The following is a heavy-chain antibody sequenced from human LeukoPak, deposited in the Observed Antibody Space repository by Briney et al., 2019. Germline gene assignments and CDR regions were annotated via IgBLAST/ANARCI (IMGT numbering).Heavy chain of an antibody. Sequence: GGSLRLSCAASGFTFSSYAMSWVRQALGKGLEWVSAISGSGGSTYYADSVEGRFTISRDNAKNMLYLQMNDLRAEDTAVYYCVTDRYSDSAFGDWGQGTLVTVSS. J-gene: IGHJ4*02. CDR1: GFTFSSYA. D-gene: IGHD1-26*01. V-gene: IGHV3-23*01. CDR2: ISGSGGST. CDR3: VTDRYSDSAFGD.